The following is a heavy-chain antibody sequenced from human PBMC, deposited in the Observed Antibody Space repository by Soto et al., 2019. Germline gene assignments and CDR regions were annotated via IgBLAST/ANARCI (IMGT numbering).Heavy chain of an antibody. Sequence: SETLSLTCTVSGGSISSSSYYWGWIRQPPGKGLEWIGSIYYSGSTYYNPSLKSRVTISVDTSKNQFSLKLSSVTAADTAVYYCARSVVSGYCSSTSCYWYFDLWGRGTLVTVSS. CDR3: ARSVVSGYCSSTSCYWYFDL. V-gene: IGHV4-39*01. D-gene: IGHD2-2*03. CDR2: IYYSGST. CDR1: GGSISSSSYY. J-gene: IGHJ2*01.